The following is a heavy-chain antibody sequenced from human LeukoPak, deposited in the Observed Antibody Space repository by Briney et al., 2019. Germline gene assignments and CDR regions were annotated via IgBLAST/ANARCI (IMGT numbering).Heavy chain of an antibody. D-gene: IGHD1-14*01. V-gene: IGHV1-69*05. CDR1: GGTFSTYA. CDR2: IIPIFGSA. J-gene: IGHJ5*01. Sequence: GASVKVSCKASGGTFSTYAIVWVRQAPGQGLEWMGGIIPIFGSANYAQKFRGRVTITTDESTSTAYMELSSLRSEDTAVYYCARVFRRWFDSWGRGTLVTVSS. CDR3: ARVFRRWFDS.